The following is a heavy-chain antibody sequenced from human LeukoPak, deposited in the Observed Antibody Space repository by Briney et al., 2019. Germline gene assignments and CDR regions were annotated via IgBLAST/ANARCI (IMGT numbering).Heavy chain of an antibody. CDR2: INPNSGGT. Sequence: ASVKVSCKASGYTFTGYYLYWVRQAPGQGLEWMGRINPNSGGTNYAQKFQGRVTMTRDTSISTAYMELSSLRSDDTAVVYCARRIAAAGHFDYWGQGTLVAVSS. V-gene: IGHV1-2*06. CDR1: GYTFTGYY. J-gene: IGHJ4*02. D-gene: IGHD6-13*01. CDR3: ARRIAAAGHFDY.